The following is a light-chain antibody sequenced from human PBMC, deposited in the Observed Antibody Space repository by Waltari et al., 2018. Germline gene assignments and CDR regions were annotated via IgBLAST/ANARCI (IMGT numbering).Light chain of an antibody. V-gene: IGLV1-44*01. CDR2: IND. J-gene: IGLJ2*01. CDR1: RSNIGRNT. CDR3: AAWDDSLSAWL. Sequence: QSVLTQPPSASGTPGQRVIISCSGSRSNIGRNTVNWYQQVPGTAPRLVMFINDQRPSGVPDRFSASKSGTSASLAISGLQSEDEADYYCAAWDDSLSAWLFGGGTKLTVL.